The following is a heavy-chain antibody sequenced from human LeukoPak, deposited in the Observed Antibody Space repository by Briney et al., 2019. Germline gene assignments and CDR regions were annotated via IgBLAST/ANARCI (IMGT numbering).Heavy chain of an antibody. D-gene: IGHD7-27*01. CDR1: GYTFTGYY. J-gene: IGHJ4*02. CDR2: INPNTGDT. Sequence: ASMTVSCKASGYTFTGYYMHLVRQAPGQGLEWMGWINPNTGDTNYAQKFQGRVTMTRDTSISTAYMELSSLRSDDTAVYYCARDLHWGPDYWGQGTLVTVSS. V-gene: IGHV1-2*02. CDR3: ARDLHWGPDY.